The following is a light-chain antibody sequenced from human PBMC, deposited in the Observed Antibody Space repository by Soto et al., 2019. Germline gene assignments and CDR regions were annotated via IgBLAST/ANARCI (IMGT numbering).Light chain of an antibody. Sequence: EIVLTQSPGTLSLSPGERVTLSCRASQSVISNYLAWYQQKPGQAPRFLIYGASSRATGIPDRFSGSGSGTHFTLTFSRLEPEDFAVYFCQQYGNSPPTFGQGTKLEIK. V-gene: IGKV3-20*01. CDR1: QSVISNY. CDR3: QQYGNSPPT. J-gene: IGKJ2*01. CDR2: GAS.